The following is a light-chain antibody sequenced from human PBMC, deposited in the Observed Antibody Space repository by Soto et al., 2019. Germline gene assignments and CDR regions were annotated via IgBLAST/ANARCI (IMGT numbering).Light chain of an antibody. CDR3: QQSYSTPFT. Sequence: DFQMTQSPSSLSASVGDRVTITCRASQTISNYLNWYQQKPGKAPKLLIYAASSLHSGVPSRFSGSGSGTDFTLTISSLQPEDFATYYCQQSYSTPFTFGPGTKVDIK. CDR1: QTISNY. V-gene: IGKV1-39*01. CDR2: AAS. J-gene: IGKJ3*01.